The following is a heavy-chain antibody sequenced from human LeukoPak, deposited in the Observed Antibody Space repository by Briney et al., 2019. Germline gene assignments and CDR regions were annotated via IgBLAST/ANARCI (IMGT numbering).Heavy chain of an antibody. V-gene: IGHV3-23*01. CDR2: IRESGGGT. CDR1: GFTLSNYD. D-gene: IGHD2-21*01. Sequence: GGSLRLSCAASGFTLSNYDMIWVRHAPGRGLEWVSGIRESGGGTYYEDYVKGRFTVSRDNSKNTVYLPIISLRGEGTAVYYCARRGIVVRGLLIGRHKQAYYFDYWGQGALVTVSS. J-gene: IGHJ4*02. CDR3: ARRGIVVRGLLIGRHKQAYYFDY.